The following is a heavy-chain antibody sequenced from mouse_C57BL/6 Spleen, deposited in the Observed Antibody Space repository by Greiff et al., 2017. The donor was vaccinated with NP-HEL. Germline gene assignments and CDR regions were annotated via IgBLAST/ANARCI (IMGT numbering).Heavy chain of an antibody. CDR1: GYTFTSFW. D-gene: IGHD1-1*01. CDR3: ARDYGSSYGFAY. CDR2: IDPSDSYT. Sequence: VQLQQPGAELVMPGASVKLSCKASGYTFTSFWMHWVKQRPGQGLEWIGEIDPSDSYTNYIQKFKGKSTLTVDKSSSTAYMQLSSLTSEDSAVYYCARDYGSSYGFAYWGQGTLVTVSA. J-gene: IGHJ3*01. V-gene: IGHV1-69*01.